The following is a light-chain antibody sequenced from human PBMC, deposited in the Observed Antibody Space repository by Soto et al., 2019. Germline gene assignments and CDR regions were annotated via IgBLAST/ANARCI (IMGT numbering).Light chain of an antibody. J-gene: IGKJ2*01. V-gene: IGKV1-39*01. CDR1: QTTGSN. CDR3: QQTYSSPYT. Sequence: DIQMTQSPSSLSASVGDRVTITCRASQTTGSNLNWYQLKPGKAPRLLIYLTSTLQSGVPSRFSGSASGTDFTLTISSLQPEDFATYYWQQTYSSPYTFVPGTRLEFK. CDR2: LTS.